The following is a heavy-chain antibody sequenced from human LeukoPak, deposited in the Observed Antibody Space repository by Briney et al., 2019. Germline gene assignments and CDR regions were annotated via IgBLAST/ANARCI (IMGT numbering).Heavy chain of an antibody. CDR3: AKDRSSRYDFWSGSFSHYYYYYMDV. J-gene: IGHJ6*03. V-gene: IGHV3-23*01. Sequence: GGSLRPSCAASGFTFSDYYMSWIRQAPGKGLEWVSAISGGSADYADSVKGRFSISIDNSKNTLYLQMNSLRAEDTAVYYCAKDRSSRYDFWSGSFSHYYYYYMDVWGKGTTVTVSS. CDR1: GFTFSDYY. D-gene: IGHD3-3*01. CDR2: ISGGSA.